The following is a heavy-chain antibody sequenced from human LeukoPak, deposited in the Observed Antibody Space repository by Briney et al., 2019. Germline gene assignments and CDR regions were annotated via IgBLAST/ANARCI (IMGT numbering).Heavy chain of an antibody. Sequence: SETLSLTCTVSGGSISSYYWSWIRQPPGKGLEWIGYIYYSGSTNYNPSLKSRVTISVDTSENQFSLKLSSVTAADTAVYYCARASFWSGYYRVDAFDIWGQGTMVTVSS. CDR2: IYYSGST. D-gene: IGHD3-3*01. V-gene: IGHV4-59*01. CDR3: ARASFWSGYYRVDAFDI. J-gene: IGHJ3*02. CDR1: GGSISSYY.